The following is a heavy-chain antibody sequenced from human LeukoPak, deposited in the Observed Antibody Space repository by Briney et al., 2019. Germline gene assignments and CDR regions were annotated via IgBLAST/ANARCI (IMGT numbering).Heavy chain of an antibody. D-gene: IGHD5-24*01. Sequence: GGSLRLSCAASGFTVSSNYMSWVRQAPGKGLEWVSVIYSGGSTYYDDSVNGRFTTSRDNSKNTLYLQINSLRAEDTAVYYCAREEMATSKYYYYYYYMDVWGKGTTVTVSS. V-gene: IGHV3-66*02. CDR1: GFTVSSNY. J-gene: IGHJ6*03. CDR2: IYSGGST. CDR3: AREEMATSKYYYYYYYMDV.